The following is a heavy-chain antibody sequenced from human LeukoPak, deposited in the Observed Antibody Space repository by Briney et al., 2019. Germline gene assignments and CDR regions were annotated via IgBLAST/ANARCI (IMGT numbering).Heavy chain of an antibody. CDR3: ARAGDYDFWSGYFPSWFDP. CDR2: IYHSGST. J-gene: IGHJ5*02. D-gene: IGHD3-3*01. V-gene: IGHV4-30-2*01. Sequence: SQTLSLTCAVSGGSISSGGYSWSWIRQPPGKGLEWIGYIYHSGSTNYNPSLKSRVTISVDTSKNQFSLKLSSVTAADTAVYYCARAGDYDFWSGYFPSWFDPWGQGTLVTVSS. CDR1: GGSISSGGYS.